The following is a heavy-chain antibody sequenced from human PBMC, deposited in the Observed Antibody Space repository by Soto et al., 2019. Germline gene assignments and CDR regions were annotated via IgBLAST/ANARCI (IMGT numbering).Heavy chain of an antibody. CDR1: GGSISSYY. V-gene: IGHV4-59*01. CDR2: IYYSGST. J-gene: IGHJ5*02. CDR3: ARHLASSSWYQGWFDP. D-gene: IGHD6-13*01. Sequence: QVQLQESGPGLVKPSETLSLTCTVSGGSISSYYWSWIRQPQGQGMEWIGYIYYSGSTNYNPSLKSLITISVDTSKNQFALKLSSVTAADTAVYYWARHLASSSWYQGWFDPLGQGTLVTVSS.